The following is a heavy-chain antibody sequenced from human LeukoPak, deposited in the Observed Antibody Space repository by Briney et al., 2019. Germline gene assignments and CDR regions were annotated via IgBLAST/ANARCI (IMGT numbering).Heavy chain of an antibody. CDR2: ISGSGSST. CDR1: GFTFSSYA. V-gene: IGHV3-23*01. CDR3: AKVCGYYYELLWDD. Sequence: GGSLRLSCAASGFTFSSYAMSWVRQAPGKGLEWVSAISGSGSSTYYADSVKGRFTISRDNSKNTLYLQMTSLGADDTAVYYCAKVCGYYYELLWDDWGQGTLVTVSS. D-gene: IGHD3-22*01. J-gene: IGHJ4*02.